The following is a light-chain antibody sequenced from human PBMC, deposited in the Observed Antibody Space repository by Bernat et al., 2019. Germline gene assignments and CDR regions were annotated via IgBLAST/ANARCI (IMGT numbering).Light chain of an antibody. V-gene: IGLV3-19*01. CDR3: KSRDSSGYV. CDR2: GKN. J-gene: IGLJ1*01. Sequence: SSELTQDPAVSVALGQTVRITCQGDSLRSNYASWYQQKPGQAPVLVIYGKNNRPSGILDRFSGSTSGNTASLTITRAQAEDEADYYCKSRDSSGYVFGTGTKVTVL. CDR1: SLRSNY.